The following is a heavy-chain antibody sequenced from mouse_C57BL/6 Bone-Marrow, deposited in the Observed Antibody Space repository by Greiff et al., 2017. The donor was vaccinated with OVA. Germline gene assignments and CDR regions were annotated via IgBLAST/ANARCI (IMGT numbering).Heavy chain of an antibody. CDR2: IDPSSDYT. CDR3: ARGYYFDY. J-gene: IGHJ2*01. CDR1: GYTFTSYT. V-gene: IGHV1-4*01. Sequence: VHLVESGAELARPGASVKMSCKASGYTFTSYTMHWVKQRPGQGLEWIGYIDPSSDYTKYNQKFKDKATLTADKSSSTAYMQLSSLTSEDSAVYYCARGYYFDYWGQGTTLTVSS.